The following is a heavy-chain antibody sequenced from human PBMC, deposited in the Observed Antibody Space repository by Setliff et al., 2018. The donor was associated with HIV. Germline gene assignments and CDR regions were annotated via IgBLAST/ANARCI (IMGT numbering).Heavy chain of an antibody. J-gene: IGHJ3*02. CDR1: GYTFGSFG. D-gene: IGHD2-15*01. CDR2: ISAYKGNT. Sequence: ASVTVSCTASGYTFGSFGISWVRQAPGQGLEWMGWISAYKGNTNYAQKLQGRVTMTTDTSTSTAYMELRSLRSDDTAVYYCARAGYWLGYDAFDIWGQGTMVTVSS. CDR3: ARAGYWLGYDAFDI. V-gene: IGHV1-18*01.